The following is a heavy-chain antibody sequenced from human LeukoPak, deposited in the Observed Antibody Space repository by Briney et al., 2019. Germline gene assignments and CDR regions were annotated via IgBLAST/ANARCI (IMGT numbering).Heavy chain of an antibody. D-gene: IGHD3-22*01. CDR1: GFTFSSYA. CDR2: ISGSGGST. V-gene: IGHV3-23*01. CDR3: ARDLYYFDRSGYYASDL. Sequence: GSLRLSCAASGFTFSSYAMNWVRQAPGKGLEWVSAISGSGGSTYYAESVKGRFTISRDNAKNSLYLQMNSLRAEDTAVYFCARDLYYFDRSGYYASDLWGQGTLVTVSS. J-gene: IGHJ5*02.